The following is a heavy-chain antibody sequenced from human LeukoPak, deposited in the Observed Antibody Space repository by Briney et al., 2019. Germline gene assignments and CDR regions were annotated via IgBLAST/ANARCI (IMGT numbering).Heavy chain of an antibody. CDR1: GYSISSGYC. CDR3: ARTRQLVRDFDY. J-gene: IGHJ4*02. Sequence: SETLSLTCAVSGYSISSGYCWGWIRQPPGKGLEWIGSIYHSGSTYYNPSLKSRVTISVDTSKNQFSLKLSSVTAADTAVYYCARTRQLVRDFDYWGQGTLVTVSS. D-gene: IGHD6-6*01. V-gene: IGHV4-38-2*01. CDR2: IYHSGST.